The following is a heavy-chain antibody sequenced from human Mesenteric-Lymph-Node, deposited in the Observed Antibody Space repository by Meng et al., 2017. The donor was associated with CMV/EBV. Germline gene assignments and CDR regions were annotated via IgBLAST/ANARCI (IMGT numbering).Heavy chain of an antibody. CDR2: ISAANGET. Sequence: TSISYAIHWVRQAPRQSLEWMGWISAANGETRYSRKFQDRVTITRDTSASTAYMELSSLRSEDTAIYYCARGQHDYSFDSWGQGTLVTVSS. J-gene: IGHJ4*02. V-gene: IGHV1-3*01. D-gene: IGHD4-11*01. CDR1: TSISYA. CDR3: ARGQHDYSFDS.